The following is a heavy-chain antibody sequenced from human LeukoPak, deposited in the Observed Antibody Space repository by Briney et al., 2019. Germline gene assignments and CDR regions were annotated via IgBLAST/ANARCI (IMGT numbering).Heavy chain of an antibody. D-gene: IGHD6-19*01. V-gene: IGHV3-21*04. CDR3: ANGPLIAVPWFDP. Sequence: PGGSLRLSCAASGFTLSSYSMNWVRQAPGKGREWVSSISSSSSYIYYADSVKGRFSISRDNAKNTLYLQMNSLRAEDTAVYYCANGPLIAVPWFDPWGQGTLVTVSS. CDR1: GFTLSSYS. CDR2: ISSSSSYI. J-gene: IGHJ5*02.